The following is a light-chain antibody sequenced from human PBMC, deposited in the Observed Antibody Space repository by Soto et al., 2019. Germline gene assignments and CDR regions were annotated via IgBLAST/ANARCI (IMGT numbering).Light chain of an antibody. V-gene: IGKV3-20*01. J-gene: IGKJ2*01. CDR1: QSVSSSY. CDR2: GAS. CDR3: QQYGSSPPYT. Sequence: IVLTQSPGTLSLSPGERATLSCRASQSVSSSYLAGYQQKSGQAPRLLIYGASSRATGIPDRFSGSGSGTDFALTISRLEPEDFAVYYCQQYGSSPPYTFGQGTKLEIK.